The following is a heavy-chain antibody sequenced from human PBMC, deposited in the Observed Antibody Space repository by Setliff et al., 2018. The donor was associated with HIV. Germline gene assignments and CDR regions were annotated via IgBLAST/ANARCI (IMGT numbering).Heavy chain of an antibody. Sequence: ASVKVSCKASGYSFARYGLSWVRQAPGQGLEWMGWISGFNGNTKYAQSFQVRVAMTTETATSTAYMEMRSLRSDDTAVYFCARVPYRSAWFSGGQDAFDIWGQGTMVTVSS. V-gene: IGHV1-18*01. D-gene: IGHD6-19*01. CDR1: GYSFARYG. CDR3: ARVPYRSAWFSGGQDAFDI. J-gene: IGHJ3*02. CDR2: ISGFNGNT.